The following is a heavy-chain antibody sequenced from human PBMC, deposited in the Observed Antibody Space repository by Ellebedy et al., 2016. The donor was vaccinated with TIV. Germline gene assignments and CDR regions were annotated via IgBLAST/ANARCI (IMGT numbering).Heavy chain of an antibody. CDR1: GYIFISYN. Sequence: ASVKVSCXASGYIFISYNLNWVRQATGQGLEWMGWMNPNSGKTGYAQKFQGRVTMTRDTSTNTAYMELSSLRSEDTAVYYCARWDSGFLSGVYYNYGMGVWGQGTTVTVSS. CDR3: ARWDSGFLSGVYYNYGMGV. V-gene: IGHV1-8*01. D-gene: IGHD5-12*01. CDR2: MNPNSGKT. J-gene: IGHJ6*02.